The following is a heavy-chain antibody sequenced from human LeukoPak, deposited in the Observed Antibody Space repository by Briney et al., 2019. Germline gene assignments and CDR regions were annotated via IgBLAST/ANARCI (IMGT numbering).Heavy chain of an antibody. J-gene: IGHJ3*01. CDR1: GYTLTDLS. V-gene: IGHV1-24*01. D-gene: IGHD4-17*01. CDR3: ATLNYGDLRGGGFEV. Sequence: ASVKVSCKVSGYTLTDLSIHWVRQAPGKGLEWMGGFDPENSETIYAQRFQGRVTMTEDTSSDTAYMFLTSLRSEDTAPYYCATLNYGDLRGGGFEVWGRGTMVSVSS. CDR2: FDPENSET.